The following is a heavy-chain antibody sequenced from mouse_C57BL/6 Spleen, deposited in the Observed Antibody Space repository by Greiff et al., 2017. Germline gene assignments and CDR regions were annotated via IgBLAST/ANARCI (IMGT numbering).Heavy chain of an antibody. CDR1: GYTFTDYE. CDR3: TRTDYGGAWFAY. J-gene: IGHJ3*01. CDR2: IDPETGGT. Sequence: VQLQQSGAELVRPGASVTLSCKASGYTFTDYEMHWVKQTPVHGLEWIGAIDPETGGTAYNQKFKGKAILTADKSSSTAYMELRSLTSEDSAVYYCTRTDYGGAWFAYWGQGTLVTVSA. D-gene: IGHD2-4*01. V-gene: IGHV1-15*01.